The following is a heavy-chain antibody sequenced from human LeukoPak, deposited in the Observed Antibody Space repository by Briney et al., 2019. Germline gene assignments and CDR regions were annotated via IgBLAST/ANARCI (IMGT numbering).Heavy chain of an antibody. V-gene: IGHV3-73*01. D-gene: IGHD5-18*01. J-gene: IGHJ6*03. CDR3: TRQLPLDTAIVTSRYYYMDV. CDR1: GFTFSGSA. Sequence: GGSLRLSCAASGFTFSGSAMHWVRQASGKGLEWVGRIRSKANSYATAYTASVKGRFTISRDDSKNTAYLQMNSLKTEDTAVYYCTRQLPLDTAIVTSRYYYMDVWGKGTTVTVSS. CDR2: IRSKANSYAT.